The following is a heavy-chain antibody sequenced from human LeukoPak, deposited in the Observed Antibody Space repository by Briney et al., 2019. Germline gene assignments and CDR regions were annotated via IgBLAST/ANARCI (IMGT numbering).Heavy chain of an antibody. CDR1: GFTFSSYW. V-gene: IGHV3-30*18. CDR2: ISYDGSNK. J-gene: IGHJ2*01. D-gene: IGHD4-11*01. Sequence: PGGSLRLSCAASGFTFSSYWMSWVRQAPGKGLEWVAVISYDGSNKYYADSVKGRFTISRDNSKNTLYLQMNSLRAEDTAVYYCAKPFYSNYEYFDLWGRGTLVTVSS. CDR3: AKPFYSNYEYFDL.